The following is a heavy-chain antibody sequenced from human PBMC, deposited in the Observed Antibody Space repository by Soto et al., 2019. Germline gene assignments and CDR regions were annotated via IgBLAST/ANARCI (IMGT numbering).Heavy chain of an antibody. J-gene: IGHJ4*02. CDR3: ARLGDFWSGSVLDY. CDR2: IYYSGST. Sequence: SETLSLTCTVSGGSISSSSYYWGWIRQPPGKGLEWIGSIYYSGSTYYNPSLKSRVTISVDTSKNQFSLKLSSVTAADTAVYYCARLGDFWSGSVLDYWGQGTLVTVSS. D-gene: IGHD3-3*01. CDR1: GGSISSSSYY. V-gene: IGHV4-39*01.